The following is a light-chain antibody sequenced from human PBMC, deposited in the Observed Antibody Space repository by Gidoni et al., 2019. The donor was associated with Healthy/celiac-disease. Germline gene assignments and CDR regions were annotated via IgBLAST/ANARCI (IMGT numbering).Light chain of an antibody. Sequence: DIQMTQSPSSLSASVGDRVTITCRASQSISSYLNWYQQKPGKAPKLLIFAAYSLQSGVPSRFSGSGSVTDFTLTISRLQPEDFATYYCQQSYSTPLTFGGGTKVEIK. CDR2: AAY. V-gene: IGKV1-39*01. CDR3: QQSYSTPLT. J-gene: IGKJ4*01. CDR1: QSISSY.